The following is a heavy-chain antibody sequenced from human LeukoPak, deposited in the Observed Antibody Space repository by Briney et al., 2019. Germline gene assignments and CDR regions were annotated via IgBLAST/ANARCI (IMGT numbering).Heavy chain of an antibody. V-gene: IGHV1-8*01. Sequence: ASVKVSCKASGYTFTSYDINWVRQATGQGLECMGWMNPNSGNTGYVQKFQGRVTMTRNTSISTAYMELSSLRSEDTAVYYCARRIRGIAVAAYGYWGQGTLVTVSS. CDR2: MNPNSGNT. D-gene: IGHD6-19*01. CDR1: GYTFTSYD. J-gene: IGHJ4*02. CDR3: ARRIRGIAVAAYGY.